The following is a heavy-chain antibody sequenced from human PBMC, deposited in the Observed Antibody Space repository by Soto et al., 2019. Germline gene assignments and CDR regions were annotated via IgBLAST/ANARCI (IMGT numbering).Heavy chain of an antibody. Sequence: SETLSLTCTVSGGSISSYYWSWIRQPPGKGLEWIGYIYYSGSTNYNPSLKSRVTISVDTSKNQFSLKLSSVTAADTAVYYCARGPEKGYSYGYAYWFDPWGQGTLVTVSS. J-gene: IGHJ5*02. V-gene: IGHV4-59*01. CDR3: ARGPEKGYSYGYAYWFDP. D-gene: IGHD5-18*01. CDR2: IYYSGST. CDR1: GGSISSYY.